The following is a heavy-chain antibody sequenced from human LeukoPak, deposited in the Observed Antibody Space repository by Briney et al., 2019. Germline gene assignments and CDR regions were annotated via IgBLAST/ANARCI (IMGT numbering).Heavy chain of an antibody. CDR2: ISGSGGST. Sequence: GGSLRLSCAASGFTVSNNYMTWVRQAPGKGLEWVSAISGSGGSTYYADSVEGRFTISRDNSKNTLYLQMNSLRAEDTAVYYWAKEGQDSWGQGTLVTVS. CDR3: AKEGQDS. V-gene: IGHV3-23*01. J-gene: IGHJ4*02. CDR1: GFTVSNNY.